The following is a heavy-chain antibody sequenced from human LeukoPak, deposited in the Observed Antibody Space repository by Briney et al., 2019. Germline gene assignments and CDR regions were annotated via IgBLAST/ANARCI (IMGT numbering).Heavy chain of an antibody. CDR3: ASAFTDAFDY. V-gene: IGHV3-30*14. CDR2: ISYDGSNK. J-gene: IGHJ4*02. D-gene: IGHD3-16*01. CDR1: GFTFSSYA. Sequence: GGSLRLSCAASGFTFSSYAMSWVRQAPGKGLEWVAVISYDGSNKYYADSVKGRFTISRDNSKNTLYLQMNSLRAEDTAVYYCASAFTDAFDYWGQGTLVTVSS.